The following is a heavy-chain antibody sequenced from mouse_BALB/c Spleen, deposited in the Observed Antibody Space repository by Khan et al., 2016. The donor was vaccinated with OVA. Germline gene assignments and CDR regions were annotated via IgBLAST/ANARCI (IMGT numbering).Heavy chain of an antibody. D-gene: IGHD2-4*01. J-gene: IGHJ3*01. Sequence: QIQLVQSGPELKKPGEMVKISCKASGYTFTNYGMDWVKQAPGKGLKWMGWINTYTGETTYTDDFKGRFAFSLETSATTAYLQINSLKNEDTATYCCVKGDEYDGTYWGQGTLVTVST. V-gene: IGHV9-3-1*01. CDR3: VKGDEYDGTY. CDR2: INTYTGET. CDR1: GYTFTNYG.